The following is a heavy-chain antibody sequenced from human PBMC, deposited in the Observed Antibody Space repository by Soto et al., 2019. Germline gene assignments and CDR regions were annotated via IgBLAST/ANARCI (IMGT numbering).Heavy chain of an antibody. D-gene: IGHD2-21*01. CDR2: IYYIGTT. V-gene: IGHV4-59*01. Sequence: ETLALXWKVACVSISRYYWSCIVEPPGKGLEWIVYIYYIGTTNYNPSIKSRVTMSIHTSQNQFSLKMRSLTAADTAVYYCVRDVTIPLYGLEVWGQGTPLNVS. CDR3: VRDVTIPLYGLEV. CDR1: CVSISRYY. J-gene: IGHJ6*01.